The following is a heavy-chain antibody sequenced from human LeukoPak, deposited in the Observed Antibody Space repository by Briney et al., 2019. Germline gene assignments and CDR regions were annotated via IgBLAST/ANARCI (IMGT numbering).Heavy chain of an antibody. CDR3: ARGQYGDYAYDY. J-gene: IGHJ4*02. Sequence: AGGSLRLSCAASGFTFSSYAMHWVRQAPGKGLEWVAVISYDGSNKYYADSVKGRFTISRDNSKNTLYLQMNSLRAEDTAVYYCARGQYGDYAYDYWGQGTLVTVSS. CDR1: GFTFSSYA. D-gene: IGHD4-17*01. V-gene: IGHV3-30-3*02. CDR2: ISYDGSNK.